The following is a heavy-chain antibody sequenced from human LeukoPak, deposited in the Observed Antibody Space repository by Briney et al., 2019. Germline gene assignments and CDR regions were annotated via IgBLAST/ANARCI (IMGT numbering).Heavy chain of an antibody. V-gene: IGHV1-2*06. Sequence: ASVKVSCKASGYTFTGYYMHWVRQAPGQGLEWMGRINPNSGGTNYAQKFQGRVTMTRDTSISTAYMELSRLRSDDTAVYYCARARSGYCWVGYWGQGTLVTVSS. CDR1: GYTFTGYY. CDR3: ARARSGYCWVGY. D-gene: IGHD3-3*01. J-gene: IGHJ4*02. CDR2: INPNSGGT.